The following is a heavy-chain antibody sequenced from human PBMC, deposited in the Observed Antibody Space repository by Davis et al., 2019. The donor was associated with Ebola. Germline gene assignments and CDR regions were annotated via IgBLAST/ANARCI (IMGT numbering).Heavy chain of an antibody. J-gene: IGHJ4*02. Sequence: GGSLRLSCAASGFTFSSYGMHWVRQAPGRGLEWVAFVRSHGSDDHYADSVKGRFTISRDNSKNTLYLQMNSLRAEDTAVYFCAKHVTPPDYWGQGTLVTVSS. CDR2: VRSHGSDD. D-gene: IGHD3-10*02. V-gene: IGHV3-30*02. CDR3: AKHVTPPDY. CDR1: GFTFSSYG.